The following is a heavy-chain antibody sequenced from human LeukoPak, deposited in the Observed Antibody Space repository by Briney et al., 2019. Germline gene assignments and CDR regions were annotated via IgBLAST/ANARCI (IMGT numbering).Heavy chain of an antibody. D-gene: IGHD3-22*01. CDR1: GGSISSYY. CDR2: IYTSGST. Sequence: SETPSLTCTVSGGSISSYYWSWIRQPAGKGLEWIGRIYTSGSTNYNPSLKSRVTMSVDTSKNQFSLKLSSVTAADTAVYYCARYYYDSSGYYLDHWGQGTLVTVSS. V-gene: IGHV4-4*07. J-gene: IGHJ4*02. CDR3: ARYYYDSSGYYLDH.